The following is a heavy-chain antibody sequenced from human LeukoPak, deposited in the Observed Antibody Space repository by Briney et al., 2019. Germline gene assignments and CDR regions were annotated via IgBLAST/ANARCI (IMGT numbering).Heavy chain of an antibody. V-gene: IGHV3-21*01. Sequence: PGGSLRLSCAASGFTFSSYGMNWVRQAPGKGLEGVSFVSIGGSFIYYADSVKGRFTISRDDAKNSLYLEMNSLTAEDTAEYYCARNKINTVTTGWYFDLWGRGTLVSVSS. CDR2: VSIGGSFI. CDR3: ARNKINTVTTGWYFDL. CDR1: GFTFSSYG. D-gene: IGHD4-17*01. J-gene: IGHJ2*01.